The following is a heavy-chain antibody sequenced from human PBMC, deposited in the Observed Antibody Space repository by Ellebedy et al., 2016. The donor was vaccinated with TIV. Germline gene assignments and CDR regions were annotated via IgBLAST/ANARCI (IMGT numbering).Heavy chain of an antibody. CDR2: NSYSGST. CDR3: ARVVWQQPVSYAFDI. Sequence: MPSETLSLTCPVSGGSTSPYYCSSIPQPPGRGLDCIGYNSYSGSTNYKPSLKSRVTISVDTSKNQFSLRLSSVTAADTAVYYCARVVWQQPVSYAFDIWGQGTMVTVSS. J-gene: IGHJ3*02. CDR1: GGSTSPYY. V-gene: IGHV4-59*01. D-gene: IGHD6-13*01.